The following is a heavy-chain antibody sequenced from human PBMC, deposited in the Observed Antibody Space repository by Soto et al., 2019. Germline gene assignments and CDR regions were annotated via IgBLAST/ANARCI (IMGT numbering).Heavy chain of an antibody. CDR1: GYTFTSYA. D-gene: IGHD3-3*01. Sequence: ASVKVSCKASGYTFTSYAMHWVRQAPGQRLEWMGWINAGNGNTKYSQKFQGRVTITRDTSASTAYMELSSLRSEDTAVYYCARARESRITIFGVVITGSGNWFDPRGQRTLVTVSS. CDR3: ARARESRITIFGVVITGSGNWFDP. CDR2: INAGNGNT. J-gene: IGHJ5*02. V-gene: IGHV1-3*01.